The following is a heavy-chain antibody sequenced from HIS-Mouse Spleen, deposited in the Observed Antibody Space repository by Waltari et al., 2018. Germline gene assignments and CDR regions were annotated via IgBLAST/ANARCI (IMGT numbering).Heavy chain of an antibody. Sequence: QLQLQESGPGLVKPSETLSLTCTVSGGSISSSSYYWGWIRQPPGKGLEWIGCIYYSGRTYDHPSLKRRVTIAVDTSKSQFSLELRSVTAADTAVYYCAREIPYSSSWYDWYFDLWGRGTLVTVSS. CDR2: IYYSGRT. CDR3: AREIPYSSSWYDWYFDL. J-gene: IGHJ2*01. D-gene: IGHD6-13*01. V-gene: IGHV4-39*07. CDR1: GGSISSSSYY.